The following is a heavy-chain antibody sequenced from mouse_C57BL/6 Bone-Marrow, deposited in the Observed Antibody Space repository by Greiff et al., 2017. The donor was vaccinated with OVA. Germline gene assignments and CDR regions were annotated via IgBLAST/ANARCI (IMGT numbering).Heavy chain of an antibody. Sequence: QVQLKESGPGLVQPSQSLSITCTVSGFSLTSYGVHWVRQSPGKGLEWLGVIWSGGSTDYNAAFISRLSISKDNSKSQVFFKMNSLQADYTAIYYCARGDSNYPWYFDVWGTGTTVTVSS. CDR1: GFSLTSYG. V-gene: IGHV2-2*01. J-gene: IGHJ1*03. CDR2: IWSGGST. D-gene: IGHD2-5*01. CDR3: ARGDSNYPWYFDV.